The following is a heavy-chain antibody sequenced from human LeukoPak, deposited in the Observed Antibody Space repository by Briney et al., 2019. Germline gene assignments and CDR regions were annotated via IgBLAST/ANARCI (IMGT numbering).Heavy chain of an antibody. V-gene: IGHV3-30-3*01. CDR3: AREGELQILNFDY. CDR2: ISYDGSNK. D-gene: IGHD1-26*01. CDR1: GFTFSSYA. J-gene: IGHJ4*02. Sequence: GGSLRLSCAASGFTFSSYAMHWVRQAPGKGLEWVAVISYDGSNKYYADSVKGRFTISRDNSKNTLYLQMNSLRAEDTAVYYCAREGELQILNFDYWGQGTLVTVSS.